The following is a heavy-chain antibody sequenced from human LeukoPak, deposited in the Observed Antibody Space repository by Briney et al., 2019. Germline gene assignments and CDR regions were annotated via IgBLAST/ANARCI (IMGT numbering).Heavy chain of an antibody. Sequence: GGSLRLSCAASGFTFSSYWMSWVRQALGRGLEWVANIKQDGSEKYYVDSVKGRFTISRDNAKNSLYLQMNSLRAEDTAVYYCARVTGYSSTSDYWGQGTLVTVSS. CDR1: GFTFSSYW. CDR3: ARVTGYSSTSDY. CDR2: IKQDGSEK. J-gene: IGHJ4*02. D-gene: IGHD6-13*01. V-gene: IGHV3-7*01.